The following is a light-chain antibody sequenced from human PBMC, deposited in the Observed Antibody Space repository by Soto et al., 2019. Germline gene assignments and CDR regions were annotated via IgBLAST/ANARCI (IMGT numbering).Light chain of an antibody. CDR1: QSVSSY. CDR2: DAS. J-gene: IGKJ4*01. V-gene: IGKV3-11*01. CDR3: QQRSHWL. Sequence: EIVLTQSPATLSLSPGERATLSCRASQSVSSYLAWYQQKPGQAPRLLIYDASNRAPGIPARFSGSGSGTDFTLTISSLEPEDFAVYYCQQRSHWLFGGGTKVEIK.